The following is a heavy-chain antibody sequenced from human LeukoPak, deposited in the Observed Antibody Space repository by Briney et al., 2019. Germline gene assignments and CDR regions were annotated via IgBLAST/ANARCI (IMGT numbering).Heavy chain of an antibody. CDR1: GGSISSGSYY. CDR3: ARGTVTTRGWLDP. CDR2: IYTSGST. Sequence: SETLSLTCTVSGGSISSGSYYWSWIRQPAGKGLEWIGRIYTSGSTNYNPSLKSRVTISVDTSKNQFSLKLSSVTAADTAVYYCARGTVTTRGWLDPWGQGTLVTVSS. D-gene: IGHD4-17*01. J-gene: IGHJ5*02. V-gene: IGHV4-61*02.